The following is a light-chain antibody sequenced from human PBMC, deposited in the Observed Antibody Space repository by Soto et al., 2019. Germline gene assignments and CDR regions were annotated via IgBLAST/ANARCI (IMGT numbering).Light chain of an antibody. Sequence: EIVMTQSPPSLTVTPGEPATISCRSSQRLPHSNGNYFLGWHLQKPGQSPHLLIYLGCNRPSGVPDRLTGSGAGTDCTLKGSRVSAEDVGVYYWVQALQAPYTFAQGTELEIK. CDR2: LGC. J-gene: IGKJ2*01. CDR3: VQALQAPYT. CDR1: QRLPHSNGNYF. V-gene: IGKV2-28*01.